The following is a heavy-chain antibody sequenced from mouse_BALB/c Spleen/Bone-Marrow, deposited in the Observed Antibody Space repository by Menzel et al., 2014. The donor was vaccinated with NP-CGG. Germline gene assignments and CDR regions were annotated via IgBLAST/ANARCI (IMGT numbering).Heavy chain of an antibody. J-gene: IGHJ2*01. V-gene: IGHV2-9*02. CDR1: GFSLTSFG. CDR3: ARGYYGYDRGYYFDY. D-gene: IGHD2-2*01. CDR2: IWAGGST. Sequence: VNLVESGPDLVAPSQSLSITCTVSGFSLTSFGIHWVRQPPGKGLEWLGVIWAGGSTNYNSALMSRLSISKDNSKSQVFLKMNSLQTDDTAMCYCARGYYGYDRGYYFDYWGQGPTLTVSS.